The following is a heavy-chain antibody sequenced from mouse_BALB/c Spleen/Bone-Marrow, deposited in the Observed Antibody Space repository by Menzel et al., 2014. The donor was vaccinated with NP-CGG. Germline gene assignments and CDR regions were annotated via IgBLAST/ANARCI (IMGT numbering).Heavy chain of an antibody. CDR2: IRNKANGYTT. V-gene: IGHV7-3*02. J-gene: IGHJ2*01. CDR3: ARDRGGLLHDY. CDR1: GFTLTDYY. Sequence: EVQLVESGGGLVQPGGSLRLSCATSGFTLTDYYMSWVRQPPGKALEWLGFIRNKANGYTTEYSASVKGRFTISRDNSQSILYLQMNTLRAEDSATYYCARDRGGLLHDYWGQGTTLTVSS. D-gene: IGHD1-1*01.